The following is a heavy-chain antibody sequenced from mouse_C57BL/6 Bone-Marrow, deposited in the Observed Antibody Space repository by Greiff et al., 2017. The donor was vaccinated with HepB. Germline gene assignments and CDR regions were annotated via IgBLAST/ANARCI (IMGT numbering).Heavy chain of an antibody. V-gene: IGHV5-4*03. D-gene: IGHD1-1*01. CDR3: ARKDYGSSYGFAY. J-gene: IGHJ3*01. CDR2: ISDGVSYT. CDR1: GFTFSSYA. Sequence: EVKVVESGGGLVKPGGSLKLSCAASGFTFSSYAMSWVRQTPEKRLEWVATISDGVSYTYYPDNVKGRFTISRDNAKNNLYLQMSHLKSEDTAMYYCARKDYGSSYGFAYWGQGTLVTVSA.